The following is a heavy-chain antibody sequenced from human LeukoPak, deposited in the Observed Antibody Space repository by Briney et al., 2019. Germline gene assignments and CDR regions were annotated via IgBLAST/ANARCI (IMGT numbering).Heavy chain of an antibody. CDR2: FDPEDGET. CDR3: ATDNTVALDY. J-gene: IGHJ4*02. CDR1: GYTLTEFF. Sequence: ASVKVSCKVFGYTLTEFFLHWVRQAPGKGVEWMGGFDPEDGETIYAQKFQGRVTMTEDTSTDTAYMELSSLRSEDTAVYYCATDNTVALDYWGQGTLVTVSS. D-gene: IGHD6-19*01. V-gene: IGHV1-24*01.